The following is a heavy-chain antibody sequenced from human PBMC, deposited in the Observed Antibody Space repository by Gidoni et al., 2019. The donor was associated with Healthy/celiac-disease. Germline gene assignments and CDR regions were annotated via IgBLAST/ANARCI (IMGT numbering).Heavy chain of an antibody. V-gene: IGHV4-61*02. Sequence: QVQLQESGPGLVNPSQTLSLTCTASGGSISSGSYYWSCIRQPAGKGLQWIGRIYTSGSPNYNPSLKSRVTISVDTSKNQCSLKLSSVTAADTAVYYCARDRDGYASGFDYGGQGTLVTVSS. D-gene: IGHD5-12*01. J-gene: IGHJ4*02. CDR3: ARDRDGYASGFDY. CDR2: IYTSGSP. CDR1: GGSISSGSYY.